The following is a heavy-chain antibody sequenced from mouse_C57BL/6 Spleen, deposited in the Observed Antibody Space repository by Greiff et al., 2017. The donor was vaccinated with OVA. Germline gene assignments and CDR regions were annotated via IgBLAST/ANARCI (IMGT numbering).Heavy chain of an antibody. D-gene: IGHD5-2*01. CDR2: IRSKSNNYAT. J-gene: IGHJ1*03. CDR1: GFSFNTYA. V-gene: IGHV10-1*01. Sequence: EVNVVESGGGLVQPKGSLKLSCAASGFSFNTYAMNWVRQAPGKGLEWVARIRSKSNNYATYYADSVKDRFTISRDDSESMLYLQMNNLKTEDTAMYYCVRGISYSDWYFDVWGTGTTVTVSS. CDR3: VRGISYSDWYFDV.